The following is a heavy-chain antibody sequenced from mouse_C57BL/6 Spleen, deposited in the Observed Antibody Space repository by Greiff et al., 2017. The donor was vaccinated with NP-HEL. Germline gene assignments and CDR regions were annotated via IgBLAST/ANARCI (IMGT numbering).Heavy chain of an antibody. J-gene: IGHJ4*01. Sequence: QVQLQQSGPGLVAPSQSLSITCTVSGFSLTSYGVHWVRQPPGKGLEWLVVIWSDGSTTYNSALKSRLSISKDNSKSQVFLKMNSLQTDDTAMYYCARNYDPSYYAMDYWGQGTSVTVSS. CDR2: IWSDGST. CDR1: GFSLTSYG. D-gene: IGHD2-12*01. CDR3: ARNYDPSYYAMDY. V-gene: IGHV2-6*02.